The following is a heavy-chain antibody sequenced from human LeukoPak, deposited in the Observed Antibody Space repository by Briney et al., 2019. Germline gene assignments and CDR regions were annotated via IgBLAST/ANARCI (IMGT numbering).Heavy chain of an antibody. Sequence: GGTLRLSCAASGFTFSSYGMSWVRQAPGKGLEWVAVISYDGSNKYYADSVKGRLTISRDNSKNTLYLRMSSLRADDTAVYYCARDRVVTAIQSDYWGQGTLVTVSS. V-gene: IGHV3-30*03. CDR3: ARDRVVTAIQSDY. J-gene: IGHJ4*02. CDR2: ISYDGSNK. CDR1: GFTFSSYG. D-gene: IGHD2-21*02.